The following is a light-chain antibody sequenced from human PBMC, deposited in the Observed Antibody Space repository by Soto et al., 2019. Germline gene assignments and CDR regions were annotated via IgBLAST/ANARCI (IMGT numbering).Light chain of an antibody. CDR2: WAS. V-gene: IGKV4-1*01. CDR1: QSVLYSSNNKNY. Sequence: DIVMTQSPDSLAVSLGERATINCKSSQSVLYSSNNKNYLAWYQQKPGQPPKLLIYWASTRESGVPDRFSGSGSGTDFTLTISSLQAEDVAVYYCHQYYSTPPGFGQGTKVEIK. J-gene: IGKJ1*01. CDR3: HQYYSTPPG.